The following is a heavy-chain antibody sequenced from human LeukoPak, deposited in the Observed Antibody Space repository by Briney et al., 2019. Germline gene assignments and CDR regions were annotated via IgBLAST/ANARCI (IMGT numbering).Heavy chain of an antibody. CDR1: GFTFSSYA. Sequence: GGSLRLSCAASGFTFSSYAMNWVRQAPGKGLKWVSSISSSSSYIYYADSVKGRFTISRDNAKNSLYLQMNRLRAEDTAVYYCARAPHYCSGGSCYFDYWGQGTLVTVSS. D-gene: IGHD2-15*01. J-gene: IGHJ4*02. CDR2: ISSSSSYI. CDR3: ARAPHYCSGGSCYFDY. V-gene: IGHV3-21*01.